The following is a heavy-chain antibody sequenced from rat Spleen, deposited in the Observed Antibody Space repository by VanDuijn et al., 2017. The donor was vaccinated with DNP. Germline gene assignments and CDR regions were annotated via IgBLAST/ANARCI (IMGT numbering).Heavy chain of an antibody. CDR3: VRESFGVDY. D-gene: IGHD4-3*01. Sequence: EVKFVESGGGLVQPGRSLKLSCAASGFIFNDFWMGWVRQAPGKGLEWIGEVNKDSSTIKYTPSLKDKFTISRDNAQNTLYLQMSKLGSEDTAIYYCVRESFGVDYWGHGVMVTVSS. CDR2: VNKDSSTI. J-gene: IGHJ2*01. CDR1: GFIFNDFW. V-gene: IGHV4-2*01.